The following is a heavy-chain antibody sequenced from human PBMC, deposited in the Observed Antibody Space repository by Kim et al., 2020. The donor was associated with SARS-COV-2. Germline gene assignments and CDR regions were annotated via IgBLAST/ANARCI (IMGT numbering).Heavy chain of an antibody. Sequence: GGSLRLSCAVSGFTFSIYGIHWVRQAPGKGLEWVAFISHDGSNKHYADSVKGRFTISRDNSKDTLYLQMSSLRAEDTAVYYCARDSESMFGELLNDAFDIWGQGTMITVSS. V-gene: IGHV3-33*05. J-gene: IGHJ3*02. D-gene: IGHD3-10*02. CDR1: GFTFSIYG. CDR3: ARDSESMFGELLNDAFDI. CDR2: ISHDGSNK.